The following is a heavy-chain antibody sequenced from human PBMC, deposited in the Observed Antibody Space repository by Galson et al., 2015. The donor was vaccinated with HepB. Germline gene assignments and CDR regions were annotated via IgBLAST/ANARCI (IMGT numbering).Heavy chain of an antibody. J-gene: IGHJ4*02. CDR1: GFTFSSYA. V-gene: IGHV3-30*04. Sequence: SLRLSCAASGFTFSSYAMHWVRQAPGKGLEWVAVISYDGSNKYYADSVKGRFTISRDNSKNTLYLQMNSLRAEDTAVYYCARDQAGEVMYYFDYWGQGTLVTVSS. CDR2: ISYDGSNK. D-gene: IGHD3-3*01. CDR3: ARDQAGEVMYYFDY.